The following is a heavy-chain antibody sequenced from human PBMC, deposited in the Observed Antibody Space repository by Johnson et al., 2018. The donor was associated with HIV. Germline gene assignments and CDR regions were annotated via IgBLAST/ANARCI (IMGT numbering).Heavy chain of an antibody. CDR3: ARDGARGYSGDDAFDI. CDR1: GFTFSSYA. V-gene: IGHV3-30*04. D-gene: IGHD5-12*01. J-gene: IGHJ3*02. Sequence: QVQLVESGGGVVQPGRSLRLSCVVSGFTFSSYAMHWVRQAPGKGLEWVALISYDGRNRYYGDSVKGRFPISRDNFENTLYLQMDSLRVEDTAVYYCARDGARGYSGDDAFDIWGQGSMVTVSS. CDR2: ISYDGRNR.